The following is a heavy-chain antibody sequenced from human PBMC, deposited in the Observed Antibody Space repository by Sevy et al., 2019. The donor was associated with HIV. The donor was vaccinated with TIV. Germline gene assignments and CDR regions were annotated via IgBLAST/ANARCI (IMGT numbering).Heavy chain of an antibody. CDR1: GFTFSSYA. CDR3: ARDTYDAFDI. CDR2: ISYDGSNK. J-gene: IGHJ3*02. V-gene: IGHV3-30-3*01. Sequence: GESLKISCAASGFTFSSYAMHWVRQAPGKGLEWVAVISYDGSNKYYADSVKGRFTNSRDNSKNTLYLQMNSLRAEDTAVYYCARDTYDAFDIWGQGTMVTVSS.